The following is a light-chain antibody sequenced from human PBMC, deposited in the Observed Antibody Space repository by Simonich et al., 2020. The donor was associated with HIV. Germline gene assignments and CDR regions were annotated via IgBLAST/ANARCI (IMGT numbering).Light chain of an antibody. CDR3: QQYFRTPLA. V-gene: IGKV4-1*01. Sequence: DIVMTQSPDSLAVSLGERATINCKSSQSVLYTSNNKNYLAWYRQKQGQPPKLLIYWASTRESGVPDRFSGSGSGTDFTLTISSLQAEDVAVYYCQQYFRTPLAFGQGTKLEIK. J-gene: IGKJ2*01. CDR2: WAS. CDR1: QSVLYTSNNKNY.